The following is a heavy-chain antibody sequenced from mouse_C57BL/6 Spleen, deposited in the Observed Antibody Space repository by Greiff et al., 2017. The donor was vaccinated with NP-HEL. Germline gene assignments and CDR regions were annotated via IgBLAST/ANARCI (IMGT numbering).Heavy chain of an antibody. Sequence: QVQLQQPGAELVRPGSSVKLSCKASGYTFTSYWMDWVKQRPGQGLEWIGNIYPSDSETHYNQKFKDKATLTVDKSSSTAYMQLSSLTSEDSAVSYCARLGGTGWYFGGWGTGTTVTVAS. V-gene: IGHV1-61*01. CDR3: ARLGGTGWYFGG. D-gene: IGHD1-1*02. J-gene: IGHJ1*03. CDR1: GYTFTSYW. CDR2: IYPSDSET.